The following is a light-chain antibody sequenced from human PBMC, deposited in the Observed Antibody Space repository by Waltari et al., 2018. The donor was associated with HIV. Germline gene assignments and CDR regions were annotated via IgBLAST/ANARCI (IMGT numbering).Light chain of an antibody. CDR2: EVN. V-gene: IGLV2-23*02. CDR3: CSYAGSRRV. Sequence: QSALTQPASVSGSPGQSITISCTGTSSAVGGYNLFSWYQQYPGKAPKLMIYEVNKRPSGISNRFSGSKSGNTASLTISGLQAEDEADYYCCSYAGSRRVFGTGTKVTVL. CDR1: SSAVGGYNL. J-gene: IGLJ1*01.